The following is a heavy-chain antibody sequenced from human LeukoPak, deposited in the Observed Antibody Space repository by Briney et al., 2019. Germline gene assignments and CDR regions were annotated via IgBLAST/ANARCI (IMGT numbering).Heavy chain of an antibody. J-gene: IGHJ6*02. D-gene: IGHD2-8*01. Sequence: GASVKVSCKASGYTFTSYGISWVRQAPGQGLEWMGWINPNSGGTNYAQKFQGRVTMTRDTSISTAYMELSRLRSDDTAVYYCARDIVLIGSLDYYYGMDVWGQGTTVTVSS. CDR1: GYTFTSYG. CDR3: ARDIVLIGSLDYYYGMDV. CDR2: INPNSGGT. V-gene: IGHV1-2*02.